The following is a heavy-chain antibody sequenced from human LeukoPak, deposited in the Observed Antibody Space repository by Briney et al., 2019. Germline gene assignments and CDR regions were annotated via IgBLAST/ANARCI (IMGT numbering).Heavy chain of an antibody. D-gene: IGHD4-17*01. V-gene: IGHV1-69*04. Sequence: SVNVSCKASGGTFSSYAISWVRQAPGQGLEWMGRIIPIFGIANYAQKFQGRVTITADKSTSTAYMELSSLRSEDTAVYYCARDRDYGDYDYYYGMDVWGQGTTVTVSS. CDR1: GGTFSSYA. CDR2: IIPIFGIA. CDR3: ARDRDYGDYDYYYGMDV. J-gene: IGHJ6*02.